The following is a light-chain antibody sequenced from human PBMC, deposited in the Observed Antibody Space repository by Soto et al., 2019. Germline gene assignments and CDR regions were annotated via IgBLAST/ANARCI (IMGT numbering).Light chain of an antibody. CDR2: DVS. CDR1: STDVGGYNY. Sequence: QSALTQPASGSGSPGQWITISCTGTSTDVGGYNYVSWYQQHPGKAPKLMIYDVSNRPSGVSNRFSGSKSGNTASLTISGLQAEDEADYYCSTYTSSLYVFGTGTKLTVL. J-gene: IGLJ1*01. V-gene: IGLV2-14*01. CDR3: STYTSSLYV.